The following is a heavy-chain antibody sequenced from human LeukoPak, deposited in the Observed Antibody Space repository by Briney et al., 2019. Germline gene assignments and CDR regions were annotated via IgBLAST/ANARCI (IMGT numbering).Heavy chain of an antibody. CDR2: MNPNSGNT. J-gene: IGHJ6*02. CDR1: GYTFTSYD. Sequence: ASVKVSCKASGYTFTSYDVNWVRQATGQGLEWMGWMNPNSGNTGYAQKFQGRVTMTRNTSISTAYMELSSLRSEDTAVYYCARTHYYYYGMDVWGQGTTVTVSS. V-gene: IGHV1-8*01. CDR3: ARTHYYYYGMDV.